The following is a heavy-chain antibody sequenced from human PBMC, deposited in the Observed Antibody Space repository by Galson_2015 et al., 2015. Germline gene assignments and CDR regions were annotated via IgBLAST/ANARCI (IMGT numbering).Heavy chain of an antibody. Sequence: SLRLSCAASGFRFSSDGMHWVRQAPGKGLEWVSAISGSGDATYYADSVKGRFTISRDNSKNTMFLQMNSPRADDTAVYFCAKGGARIVVPAATTWGQGTMVTVSS. CDR3: AKGGARIVVPAATT. V-gene: IGHV3-23*01. D-gene: IGHD2-2*01. J-gene: IGHJ3*01. CDR1: GFRFSSDG. CDR2: ISGSGDAT.